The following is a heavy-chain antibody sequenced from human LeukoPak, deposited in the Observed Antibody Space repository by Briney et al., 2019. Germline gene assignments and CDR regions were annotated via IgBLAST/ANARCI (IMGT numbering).Heavy chain of an antibody. D-gene: IGHD2-8*01. Sequence: SETLSLTCTVSGYSISSGYYWGWIRQPPGKGLEWIGSIYHSGSTYYNPSLKSRVTISVDTSKNQFSLKLSSVTAEDTAVYYCARGDFSMGSYYYYYMDVWGKGTTVTISS. J-gene: IGHJ6*03. CDR1: GYSISSGYY. CDR3: ARGDFSMGSYYYYYMDV. V-gene: IGHV4-38-2*02. CDR2: IYHSGST.